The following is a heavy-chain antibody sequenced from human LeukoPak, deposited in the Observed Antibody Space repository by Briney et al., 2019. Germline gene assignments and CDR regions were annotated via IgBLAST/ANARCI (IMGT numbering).Heavy chain of an antibody. V-gene: IGHV1-8*01. D-gene: IGHD1-7*01. CDR3: GTSIVVGTTVGP. CDR2: MKPNSGNT. J-gene: IGHJ5*02. Sequence: SVKVSYKASACTFTNYDINWVRQATGPGLEWMGWMKPNSGNTAYAQEFQGRVSMPRNTSITTAYMELSSRTPEDTAVYYCGTSIVVGTTVGPWGQGTLVTGSP. CDR1: ACTFTNYD.